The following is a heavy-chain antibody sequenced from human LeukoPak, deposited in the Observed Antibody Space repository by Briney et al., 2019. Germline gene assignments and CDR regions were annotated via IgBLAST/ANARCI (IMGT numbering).Heavy chain of an antibody. D-gene: IGHD1-14*01. CDR1: GGSISSSSYY. CDR2: IYYGGTT. CDR3: ARNPFDY. V-gene: IGHV4-39*01. J-gene: IGHJ4*02. Sequence: PSETLSLTCTVSGGSISSSSYYWGWIRQPPGKGLEWIGSIYYGGTTYYNPSLKSRVTISVDTSKNQFSLKLSSVTAADTAVYYCARNPFDYWGQGTLVTVS.